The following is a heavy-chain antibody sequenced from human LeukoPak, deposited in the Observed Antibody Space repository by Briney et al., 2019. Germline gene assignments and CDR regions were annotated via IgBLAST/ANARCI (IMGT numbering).Heavy chain of an antibody. Sequence: PSETLSLTCAVSGGSISSSNWWSWVRQPPGKGLEWIGEINHSGSTNYNPSLKSRVTISVDTSKNQFSLKLSSVTAADTAVYYCAREVGPGRFDYWGQGTLVTVSS. J-gene: IGHJ4*02. CDR3: AREVGPGRFDY. V-gene: IGHV4-4*02. CDR2: INHSGST. CDR1: GGSISSSNW.